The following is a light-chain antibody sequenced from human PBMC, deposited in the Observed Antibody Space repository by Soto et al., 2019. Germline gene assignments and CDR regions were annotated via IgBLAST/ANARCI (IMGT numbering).Light chain of an antibody. Sequence: IVLTQSPAIMSLSPGERATLSCRASQSVSSNLAWYQQKPGQAPRLLIYGASTRATGIPARFSGSGSGTEFTLTISSLQSEDFAVYYCQQYNNWPWTFGQGTKVDIK. V-gene: IGKV3-15*01. CDR2: GAS. CDR3: QQYNNWPWT. J-gene: IGKJ1*01. CDR1: QSVSSN.